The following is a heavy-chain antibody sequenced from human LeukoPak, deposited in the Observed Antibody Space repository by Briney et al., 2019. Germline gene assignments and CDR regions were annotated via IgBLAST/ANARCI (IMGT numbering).Heavy chain of an antibody. D-gene: IGHD1-7*01. CDR2: IYYTGST. Sequence: SETLSLTCKVSGGSISSSSYYWGWSRQPPGKGLEWIGSIYYTGSTYYNPSLKSRVTISVDTPKNQFSLKLTSVTAADTAVYYCARHPNPRTGTTARALGSWGQGTLVTVSS. CDR1: GGSISSSSYY. J-gene: IGHJ5*02. V-gene: IGHV4-39*01. CDR3: ARHPNPRTGTTARALGS.